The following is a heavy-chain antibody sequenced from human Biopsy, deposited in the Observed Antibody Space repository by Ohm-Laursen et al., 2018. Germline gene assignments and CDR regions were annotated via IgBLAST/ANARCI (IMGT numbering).Heavy chain of an antibody. CDR2: IIAPSGTT. Sequence: RISCNTFGGTLSKYAMSWVRQAPGQGLEWLGVIIAPSGTTNNAQRFQGRLSITADESATSVYMELSSLTSEDTAVYYCARTGTYYHDSSLYYFYGLDLWGQGSTVTVFS. CDR3: ARTGTYYHDSSLYYFYGLDL. D-gene: IGHD3-22*01. V-gene: IGHV1-69*01. J-gene: IGHJ6*02. CDR1: GGTLSKYA.